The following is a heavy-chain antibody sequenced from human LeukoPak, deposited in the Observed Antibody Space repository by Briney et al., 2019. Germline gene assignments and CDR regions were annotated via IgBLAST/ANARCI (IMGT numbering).Heavy chain of an antibody. J-gene: IGHJ6*02. V-gene: IGHV1-69*01. D-gene: IGHD6-19*01. Sequence: GASVKVSCKASGGTFSSYAISWVRQAPGQGLEWMGGIIPIFGTANYAQKFQGRVTITADESTSTAYMELGSLRSEDTAVYYCARAWLVSDYYYYGMDVWGQGTTVTVSS. CDR2: IIPIFGTA. CDR1: GGTFSSYA. CDR3: ARAWLVSDYYYYGMDV.